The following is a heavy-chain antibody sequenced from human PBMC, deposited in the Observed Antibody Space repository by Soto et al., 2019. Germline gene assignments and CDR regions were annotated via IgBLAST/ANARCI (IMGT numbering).Heavy chain of an antibody. CDR3: ARDPGISSGWYYFDY. Sequence: GGSLRLSCAASVFTFSNHWMTWVRQAPGKGLEWVASVKQDGSEIYYGDSVKGRFTISRDNAKNSLFLQLNSLRAEDTAMYYCARDPGISSGWYYFDYWGQGTLVTVSS. V-gene: IGHV3-7*05. CDR1: VFTFSNHW. D-gene: IGHD6-19*01. CDR2: VKQDGSEI. J-gene: IGHJ4*02.